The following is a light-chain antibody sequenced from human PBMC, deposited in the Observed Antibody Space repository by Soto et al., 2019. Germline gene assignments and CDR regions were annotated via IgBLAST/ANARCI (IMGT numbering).Light chain of an antibody. CDR1: QSVSSY. J-gene: IGKJ2*01. CDR2: DAS. V-gene: IGKV3-11*01. CDR3: QQYNMYPYT. Sequence: EIVLTQSPATLSLSPGERATLSCRASQSVSSYLAWYQQKPGQAPRLLIYDASNRATGIPARFSGSGSGTDFTLTISSLEPEDFATYYCQQYNMYPYTFGQGTKLE.